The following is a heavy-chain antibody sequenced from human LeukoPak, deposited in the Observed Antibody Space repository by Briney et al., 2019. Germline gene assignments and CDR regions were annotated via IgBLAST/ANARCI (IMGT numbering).Heavy chain of an antibody. J-gene: IGHJ4*02. CDR3: ARDTKYAFDN. Sequence: GGSLRLSCAASGFTFSSYAMHWVRQAPGKGLEWISYIGISSGNTKYADSVKGRFTISGDKAKNSVYLQMNSLRVEDTAVYYCARDTKYAFDNWGQGTLVTVSS. CDR2: IGISSGNT. CDR1: GFTFSSYA. D-gene: IGHD2-2*01. V-gene: IGHV3-48*01.